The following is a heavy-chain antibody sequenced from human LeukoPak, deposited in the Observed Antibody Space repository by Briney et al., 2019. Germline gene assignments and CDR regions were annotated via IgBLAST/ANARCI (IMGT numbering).Heavy chain of an antibody. CDR1: GFTFSSYA. J-gene: IGHJ2*01. Sequence: GGSLRLSCAASGFTFSSYAMSWVRQAPGKGLEWVSAISGSGGSTYYADSVKGRFTISRDNSKNTLYLQMNSLRAEDTAVYYCARGNYGGNGFLSGLWGRGTLVTVSS. CDR2: ISGSGGST. V-gene: IGHV3-23*01. CDR3: ARGNYGGNGFLSGL. D-gene: IGHD4-23*01.